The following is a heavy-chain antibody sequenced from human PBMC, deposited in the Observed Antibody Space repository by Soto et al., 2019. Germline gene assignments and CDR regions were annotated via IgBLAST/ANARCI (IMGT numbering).Heavy chain of an antibody. Sequence: EVQVLESGGGLVQPGWSLRLSCAASGFTFSSYAMSWVRQAPGKGLEWVSAISGSGDSTRYADSVQGRFTISRDTSKNTLYLQMNSLRAEDTAVYYCAKFYYGDYSYYYYGMDVWGQGTTVTVSS. V-gene: IGHV3-23*01. CDR1: GFTFSSYA. J-gene: IGHJ6*02. CDR2: ISGSGDST. D-gene: IGHD4-17*01. CDR3: AKFYYGDYSYYYYGMDV.